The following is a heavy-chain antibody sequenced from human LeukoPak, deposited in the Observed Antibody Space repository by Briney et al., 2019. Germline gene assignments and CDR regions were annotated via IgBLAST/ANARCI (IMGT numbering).Heavy chain of an antibody. CDR1: GFTFSSFG. V-gene: IGHV3-30*18. D-gene: IGHD3-22*01. J-gene: IGHJ4*02. CDR3: AKAYYYDSSGPPDY. CDR2: ISYDGSNK. Sequence: GGSLRLSCTASGFTFSSFGMHWVRQAPGKGLEWVAVISYDGSNKYYADSVKGRFTISRDNSKNTLYLQMNSLRPEDTAVYYCAKAYYYDSSGPPDYWGQGTLVTVSS.